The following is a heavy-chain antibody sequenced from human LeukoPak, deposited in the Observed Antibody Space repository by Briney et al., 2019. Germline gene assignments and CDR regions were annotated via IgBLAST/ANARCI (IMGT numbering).Heavy chain of an antibody. D-gene: IGHD5-18*01. CDR2: IYYSGST. CDR1: GGSISSSSYY. Sequence: SETLSLTCTVSGGSISSSSYYWGWIRQPPGKGLEWIGSIYYSGSTYYNPSLKSRVTISVDTSKNQFSLKLSSVTAADTAVYYCARGRPKLWPSRHYYYMDVWGKGTTVTVSS. V-gene: IGHV4-39*07. J-gene: IGHJ6*03. CDR3: ARGRPKLWPSRHYYYMDV.